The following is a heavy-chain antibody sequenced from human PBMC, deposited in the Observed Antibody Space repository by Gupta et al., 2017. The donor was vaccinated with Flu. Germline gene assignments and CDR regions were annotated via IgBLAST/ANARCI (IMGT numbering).Heavy chain of an antibody. J-gene: IGHJ5*02. CDR1: GGSISSGSYY. D-gene: IGHD1-20*01. Sequence: PSQTLSLTCTVSGGSISSGSYYWSWIRQPAGKGLEWIGRIYTSGSTNYNPSLKSRVTISVDTSKNQFSLKLSSVTAADTAVCYCARDRRSYNWNDRSWFDPWGQGTLVTVSS. CDR3: ARDRRSYNWNDRSWFDP. V-gene: IGHV4-61*02. CDR2: IYTSGST.